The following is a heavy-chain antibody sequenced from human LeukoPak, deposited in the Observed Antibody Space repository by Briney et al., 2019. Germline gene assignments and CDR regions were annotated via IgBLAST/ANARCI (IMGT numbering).Heavy chain of an antibody. Sequence: PSDTLSLLCTVSGGFLSSYYWSWIRQPAGKGREWIGRIYTSGSTNYNASLKSRVSMSVDTSKNQFSLKLSSVTAADTAVFYCARENSGSYREFDYWGQGTLVTVSS. J-gene: IGHJ4*02. CDR1: GGFLSSYY. D-gene: IGHD1-26*01. V-gene: IGHV4-4*07. CDR2: IYTSGST. CDR3: ARENSGSYREFDY.